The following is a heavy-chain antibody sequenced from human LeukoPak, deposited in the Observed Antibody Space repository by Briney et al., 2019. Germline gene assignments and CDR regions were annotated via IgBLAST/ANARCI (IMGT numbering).Heavy chain of an antibody. V-gene: IGHV1-18*01. CDR3: ARVVVDTTGAYHFDY. CDR1: GYTFTSYG. J-gene: IGHJ4*02. Sequence: GASVKVSCKASGYTFTSYGISWVRQAPGQGLEWMGWISAYNGNTNYAQKLQGRVTMTTDTSTSTAYMELRSLRSDDTAVYYCARVVVDTTGAYHFDYWGQGTLVTVSS. CDR2: ISAYNGNT. D-gene: IGHD3-22*01.